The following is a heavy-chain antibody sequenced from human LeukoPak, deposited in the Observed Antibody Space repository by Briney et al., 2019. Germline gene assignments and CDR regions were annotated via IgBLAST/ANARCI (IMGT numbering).Heavy chain of an antibody. Sequence: SETLSLTCTVSGGSISSSRYYWGWIRQPPGKGLEWIGNINYSRNPYYNPSLKSRVTISVDTSKNQFSLKLSSVTAADKAMYYCAREKIGTGTVLGKDYYYMDVWGKGTTVTVSS. CDR2: INYSRNP. CDR1: GGSISSSRYY. D-gene: IGHD3-16*01. CDR3: AREKIGTGTVLGKDYYYMDV. J-gene: IGHJ6*03. V-gene: IGHV4-39*07.